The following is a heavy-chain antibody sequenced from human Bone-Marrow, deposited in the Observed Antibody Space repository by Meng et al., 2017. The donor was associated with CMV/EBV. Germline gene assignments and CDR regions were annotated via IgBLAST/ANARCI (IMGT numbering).Heavy chain of an antibody. CDR1: GDSVTSNSAA. V-gene: IGHV6-1*01. D-gene: IGHD1-26*01. CDR3: ARELPHPTYYYDVMDV. J-gene: IGHJ6*02. Sequence: LRLSCAISGDSVTSNSAAWNWIRQSPSRGLEWLGRTYYSSKWYNDYAVSVKSRITINPDTSKNQFSLQLNSVTPEDTAVYYCARELPHPTYYYDVMDVWGQGTTVTVSS. CDR2: TYYSSKWYN.